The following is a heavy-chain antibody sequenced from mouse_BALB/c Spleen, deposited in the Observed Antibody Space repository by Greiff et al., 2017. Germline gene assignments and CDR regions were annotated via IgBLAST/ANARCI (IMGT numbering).Heavy chain of an antibody. Sequence: EVQVEESGGGLVQPGGSMKLSCVASGFTFSNYWMNWVRQSPEKGLEWVAEIRLKSNNYATHYAESVKGRFTISRDDSKSSVYLQMNNLRAEDTGIYYCTREAYWGQGTLVTVSA. CDR1: GFTFSNYW. CDR3: TREAY. CDR2: IRLKSNNYAT. J-gene: IGHJ3*01. V-gene: IGHV6-6*02.